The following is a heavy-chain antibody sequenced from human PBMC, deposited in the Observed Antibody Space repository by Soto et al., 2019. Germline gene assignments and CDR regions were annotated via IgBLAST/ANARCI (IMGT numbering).Heavy chain of an antibody. V-gene: IGHV3-23*01. J-gene: IGHJ4*02. CDR3: AKTRVVVINPHYFDY. CDR1: GFTFSSYA. Sequence: EVQLLESGGGLVQPGGSLRLSCAASGFTFSSYAMSWVRQAPGKGLEWVSAISGSGGSTYYADSVKGRFTISRDNSKNTLYLQMNSLRAEATAVYYSAKTRVVVINPHYFDYWGQGTLVTVAS. D-gene: IGHD3-22*01. CDR2: ISGSGGST.